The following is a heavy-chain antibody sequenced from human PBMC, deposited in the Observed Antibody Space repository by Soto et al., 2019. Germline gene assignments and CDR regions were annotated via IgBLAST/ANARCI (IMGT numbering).Heavy chain of an antibody. V-gene: IGHV4-39*07. Sequence: PSETLSLTCTVSGGSISSSSYYWGWIRQPPGKGLEWIGSIYYSGSTYYNPSLKSRVTISVDTSKNQFSLKLSSVTAADTAVYYCARRYGGNFDYWGQGPRSPSPQ. D-gene: IGHD3-16*01. CDR1: GGSISSSSYY. CDR3: ARRYGGNFDY. CDR2: IYYSGST. J-gene: IGHJ4*02.